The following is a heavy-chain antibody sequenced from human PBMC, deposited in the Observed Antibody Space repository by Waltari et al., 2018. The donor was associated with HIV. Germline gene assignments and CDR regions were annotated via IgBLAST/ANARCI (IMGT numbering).Heavy chain of an antibody. CDR1: GFTFSSYA. Sequence: VVQPGRSLRLSCAASGFTFSSYAMHWVRQAPGKGLEWVAVISYDGSNKYYADSVKGRFTISRDNSKNTLYLQMNSLRAEDTAVYYCAREGVAVVVAATLGYYGMDVWGQGTTVTVSS. CDR2: ISYDGSNK. V-gene: IGHV3-30*04. CDR3: AREGVAVVVAATLGYYGMDV. J-gene: IGHJ6*02. D-gene: IGHD2-15*01.